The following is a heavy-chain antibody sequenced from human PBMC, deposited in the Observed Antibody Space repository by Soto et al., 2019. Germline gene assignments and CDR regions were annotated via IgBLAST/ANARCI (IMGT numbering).Heavy chain of an antibody. CDR3: ARDLAIFGVVDGMEEDY. CDR2: INAGNGNT. CDR1: GYTFTSYA. Sequence: ASVKVSCKASGYTFTSYAMHWVRQAPGQRLEWMGWINAGNGNTKYSQKFQGRVTITRDTSASTAYMELSSLRSEDTAVYYCARDLAIFGVVDGMEEDYWGQGTLVTVSS. D-gene: IGHD3-3*01. V-gene: IGHV1-3*01. J-gene: IGHJ4*02.